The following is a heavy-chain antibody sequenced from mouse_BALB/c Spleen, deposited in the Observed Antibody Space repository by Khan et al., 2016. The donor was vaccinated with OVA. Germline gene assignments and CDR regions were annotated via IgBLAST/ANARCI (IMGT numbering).Heavy chain of an antibody. CDR1: GYTFTSYW. V-gene: IGHV1S81*02. J-gene: IGHJ2*01. CDR3: ARSKKIVATSFDY. Sequence: QVQLQQPGAELVKAGASVKMSCKASGYTFTSYWMHWVKQRLGQGLEWFAETNPTNGRTYYNAKFKSKATLTVDKSSSTAYMLLSGPTFEDSAVYYCARSKKIVATSFDYGGQGTTLTVSS. D-gene: IGHD1-1*01. CDR2: TNPTNGRT.